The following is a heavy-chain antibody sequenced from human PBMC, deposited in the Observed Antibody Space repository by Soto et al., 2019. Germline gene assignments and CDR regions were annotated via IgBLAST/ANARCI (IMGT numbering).Heavy chain of an antibody. CDR2: ISYDGSNK. CDR1: GFTFSSYA. J-gene: IGHJ4*02. D-gene: IGHD5-18*01. Sequence: GGSLRLSCAASGFTFSSYAMHWVRQAPGKGLEWVAVISYDGSNKYYADSVKGRFTISRDNSKNTLYLQMNSLRAEDTAVYYCARDRPGYRYGYYFDYWGQGTLVTVSS. V-gene: IGHV3-30-3*01. CDR3: ARDRPGYRYGYYFDY.